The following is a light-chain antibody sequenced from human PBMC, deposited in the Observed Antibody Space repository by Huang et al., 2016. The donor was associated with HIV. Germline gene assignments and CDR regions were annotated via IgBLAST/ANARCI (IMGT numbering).Light chain of an antibody. Sequence: EIVMTQSPATLSVSPGESATLSCRASQSINKNLAWYQQKPGQAPRLLIFGASSRATGLPARFSGSGSGTEFTRTISSLQSGDFAVYYCQQYNDWPPYTFGQGTKLEIK. CDR3: QQYNDWPPYT. J-gene: IGKJ2*01. CDR2: GAS. CDR1: QSINKN. V-gene: IGKV3-15*01.